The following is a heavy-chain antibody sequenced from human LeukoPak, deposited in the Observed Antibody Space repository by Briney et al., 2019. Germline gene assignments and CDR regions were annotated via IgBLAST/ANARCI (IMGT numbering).Heavy chain of an antibody. J-gene: IGHJ4*02. CDR2: IHNDGST. CDR3: ASLARDY. D-gene: IGHD3-3*02. CDR1: GFIVSNTY. Sequence: IQPGGSLRLSCAASGFIVSNTYMSWVRQAPGKGLEWVSVIHNDGSTYYADSVKGRFTISRDNSKNMLFLRMNSLRVEDTAVYFCASLARDYWGQGTLVSVSS. V-gene: IGHV3-53*01.